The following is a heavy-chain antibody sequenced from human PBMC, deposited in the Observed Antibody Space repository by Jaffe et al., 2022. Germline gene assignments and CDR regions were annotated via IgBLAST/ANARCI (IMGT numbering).Heavy chain of an antibody. CDR3: AKNFRKDPQYCSGGSCYFIPFGDAFDI. D-gene: IGHD2-15*01. V-gene: IGHV3-9*01. CDR2: ISWNSGSI. CDR1: GFTFDDYA. J-gene: IGHJ3*02. Sequence: EVQLVESGGGLVQPGRSLRLSCAASGFTFDDYAMHWVRQAPGKGLEWVSGISWNSGSIGYADSVKGRFTISRDNAKNSLYLQMNSLRAEDTALYYCAKNFRKDPQYCSGGSCYFIPFGDAFDIWGQGTMVTVSS.